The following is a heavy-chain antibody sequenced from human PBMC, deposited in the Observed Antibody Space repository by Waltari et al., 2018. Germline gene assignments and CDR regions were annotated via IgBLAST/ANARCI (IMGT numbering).Heavy chain of an antibody. CDR1: GGSISDFY. Sequence: QVQLQESGPSLLKPSETLSLICPVSGGSISDFYWSWVRQPPGQALAWIGQIYHNGRTNFNPALRSRVTLSADTSKIQFALKLSSVTAADTSFNYWALGGGGDWEGFDPWGQGTLVTVSS. D-gene: IGHD2-21*02. CDR3: ALGGGGDWEGFDP. CDR2: IYHNGRT. J-gene: IGHJ5*02. V-gene: IGHV4-59*01.